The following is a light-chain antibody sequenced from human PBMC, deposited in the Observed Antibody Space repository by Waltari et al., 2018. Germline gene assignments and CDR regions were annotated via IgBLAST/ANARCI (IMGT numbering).Light chain of an antibody. J-gene: IGKJ2*01. Sequence: VLTQSPGTMSLSPGERATLACRASQSLTKRYLAWYQQKPGQAPRLLIYGASSRAAGIPDRFSGSGSGTDFTLTISRLEPDDSALYYCQQYGSSIMYTFGQGTKLEIK. V-gene: IGKV3-20*01. CDR2: GAS. CDR1: QSLTKRY. CDR3: QQYGSSIMYT.